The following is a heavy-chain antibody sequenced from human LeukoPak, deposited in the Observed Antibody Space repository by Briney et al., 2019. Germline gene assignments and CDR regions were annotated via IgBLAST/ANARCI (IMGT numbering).Heavy chain of an antibody. CDR2: IIPIFGTA. Sequence: SVKVSCKASGGTFSSYAISWVRQAPGQGLEWMGGIIPIFGTANYAQKFQGRVTITADKSTSTAYMELSSLRSEDTAVYYCARDRTYYYDRVSPEDAFDIWGQGTMVTVSS. D-gene: IGHD3-22*01. V-gene: IGHV1-69*06. J-gene: IGHJ3*02. CDR1: GGTFSSYA. CDR3: ARDRTYYYDRVSPEDAFDI.